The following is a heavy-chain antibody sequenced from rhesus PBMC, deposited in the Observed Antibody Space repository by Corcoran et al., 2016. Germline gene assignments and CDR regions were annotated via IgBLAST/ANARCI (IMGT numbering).Heavy chain of an antibody. CDR1: GGSISSNNW. CDR2: IYGSGGST. CDR3: ARPLAAAIDY. D-gene: IGHD6-25*01. J-gene: IGHJ4*01. V-gene: IGHV4-93*02. Sequence: QVQLQESGPAVVKPSETLSLTCAVSGGSISSNNWWSWIRQSPGKGLEWIGGIYGSGGSTEYNPSLKSRVTISIDTSKNQFSLKLTSVTAADTAVYYCARPLAAAIDYWGQGVLVTVSS.